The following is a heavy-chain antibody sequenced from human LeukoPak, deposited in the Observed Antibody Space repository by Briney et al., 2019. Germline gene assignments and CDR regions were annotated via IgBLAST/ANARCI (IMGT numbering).Heavy chain of an antibody. V-gene: IGHV1-8*03. CDR3: ARGPPSDAFDI. CDR1: GYTSTSYD. Sequence: ASVKVSCKASGYTSTSYDINWVRQATGQGLEWMGWMIPNSGNTGYAQKFQGRVTITRNTSISTAYMELSSLRSEDTAVYYCARGPPSDAFDIWGQGTMVTVSS. CDR2: MIPNSGNT. J-gene: IGHJ3*02.